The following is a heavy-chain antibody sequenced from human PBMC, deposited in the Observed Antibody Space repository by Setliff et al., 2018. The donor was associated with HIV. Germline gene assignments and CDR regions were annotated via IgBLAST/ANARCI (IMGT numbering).Heavy chain of an antibody. CDR2: VDPEDDKT. CDR1: KYTFTDYY. D-gene: IGHD2-15*01. J-gene: IGHJ4*02. CDR3: VTGEGLRF. V-gene: IGHV1-69-2*01. Sequence: ASVKVSCKASKYTFTDYYMHWVQQAPGKGLEWMGRVDPEDDKTIYAEKFQDRDTMTTATSSDTAYLYLSSLRSEDTAVYYCVTGEGLRFWGQGTLVTVSS.